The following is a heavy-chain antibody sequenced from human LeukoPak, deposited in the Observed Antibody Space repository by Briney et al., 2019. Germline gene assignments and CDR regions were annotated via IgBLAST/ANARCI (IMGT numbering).Heavy chain of an antibody. J-gene: IGHJ5*02. CDR2: IRYDGSNK. V-gene: IGHV3-30*02. CDR1: GFTFSSYG. D-gene: IGHD3-10*01. Sequence: PGGSLRLSCAASGFTFSSYGMHWVRQAPGKGLEWVAFIRYDGSNKYYADSVKGRFTISRDNSENTLYLQMNSLRAEDTAVYYCAKDRLVRGVNWFDPWGQGTLVTVSS. CDR3: AKDRLVRGVNWFDP.